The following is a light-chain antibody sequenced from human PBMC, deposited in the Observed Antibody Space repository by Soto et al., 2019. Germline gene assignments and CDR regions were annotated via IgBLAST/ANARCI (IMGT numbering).Light chain of an antibody. CDR2: AAS. Sequence: QMTQSPCSLSASVGYRVTITCHASQTISMYLTWYQPKPGQAPKXXIYAASSLQSGVPSRFSGSGAGTDCTRAISSREHEELATGFCRQRYSILITCSQGTRQDI. J-gene: IGKJ5*01. CDR3: RQRYSILIT. CDR1: QTISMY. V-gene: IGKV1-39*01.